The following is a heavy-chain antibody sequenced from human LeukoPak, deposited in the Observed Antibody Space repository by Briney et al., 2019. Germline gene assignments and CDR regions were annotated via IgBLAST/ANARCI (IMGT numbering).Heavy chain of an antibody. Sequence: GASVKVSCKASGYTFINYYIHWVRQATGQGLEWMGWMNPNSGNTGYAQKFQGRVTMTRDMSTSTVYMELSSLRSEDTAVYYCARESGVATINAFDIWGQGTMVTVSS. CDR2: MNPNSGNT. D-gene: IGHD5-12*01. CDR1: GYTFINYY. V-gene: IGHV1-8*02. CDR3: ARESGVATINAFDI. J-gene: IGHJ3*02.